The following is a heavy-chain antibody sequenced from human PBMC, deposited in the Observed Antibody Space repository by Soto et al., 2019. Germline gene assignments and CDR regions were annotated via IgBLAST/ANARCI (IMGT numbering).Heavy chain of an antibody. V-gene: IGHV3-33*01. CDR1: GFTFSSYG. CDR2: IWYDGSNK. Sequence: GGSLRLSCAASGFTFSSYGMHWVRQAPGKGLEWVAVIWYDGSNKYYADSVKGRFTISRDNSKNTLYLQMNSLRAEDTAVYYCAREGSMVRGVMYDAFDIWGQGTMVTVSS. CDR3: AREGSMVRGVMYDAFDI. J-gene: IGHJ3*02. D-gene: IGHD3-10*01.